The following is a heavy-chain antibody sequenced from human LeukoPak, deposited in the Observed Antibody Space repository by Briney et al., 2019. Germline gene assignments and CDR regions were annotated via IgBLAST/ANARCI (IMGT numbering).Heavy chain of an antibody. CDR1: GGSISRGGYY. CDR2: IYYTGST. CDR3: ARGTFDGSGYRPADL. V-gene: IGHV4-31*03. J-gene: IGHJ4*02. Sequence: PSQTLSLTCSVSGGSISRGGYYFTWIRQHPRKGLEWIGYIYYTGSTNYTPSLKSRVTMSLDTSLNLISLNLRSVTAADTAVYYCARGTFDGSGYRPADLWGQGTLVTVSS. D-gene: IGHD3-22*01.